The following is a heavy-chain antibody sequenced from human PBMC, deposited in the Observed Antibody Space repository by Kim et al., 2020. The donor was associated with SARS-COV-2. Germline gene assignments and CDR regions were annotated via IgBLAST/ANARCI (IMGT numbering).Heavy chain of an antibody. J-gene: IGHJ4*02. D-gene: IGHD1-26*01. CDR3: ARTTTTAPGWFDY. CDR1: GGSISSYY. V-gene: IGHV4-59*01. Sequence: SETLSLTCTVSGGSISSYYWSWIRQPPGKGLEWIGYIYYSGNTNYNPSLKSRVTISVDTSKNQFSLKLSSVTAADTAVYYCARTTTTAPGWFDYWGQGTLVTVSS. CDR2: IYYSGNT.